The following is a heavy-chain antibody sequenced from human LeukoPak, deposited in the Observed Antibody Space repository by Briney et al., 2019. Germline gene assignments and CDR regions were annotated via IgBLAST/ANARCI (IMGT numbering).Heavy chain of an antibody. V-gene: IGHV3-23*01. CDR3: AKDGNIVVVPAARYNWFDP. D-gene: IGHD2-2*01. CDR1: GFTFSSYA. J-gene: IGHJ5*02. CDR2: ISGSGGST. Sequence: GSLRLSCAASGFTFSSYAMSWVRQAPGKGLERVSAISGSGGSTYYADSVKGRFTISRDNSKNTLYLQMNSLRAEDTAVYYCAKDGNIVVVPAARYNWFDPWGQGTLVTVSS.